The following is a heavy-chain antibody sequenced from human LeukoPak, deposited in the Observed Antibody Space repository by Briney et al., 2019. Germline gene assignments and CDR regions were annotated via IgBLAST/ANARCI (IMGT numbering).Heavy chain of an antibody. V-gene: IGHV1-18*04. J-gene: IGHJ4*02. CDR1: GYTFIDYY. Sequence: ASVKVSCKASGYTFIDYYIHWVRQAPGQGLEWMGWISAYNGNTNYAQKLQGRVTMTTDTSTSTAYMELRSLRSDDTAVYYCARVMLEDSEFDYWGQGTLVTVSS. CDR2: ISAYNGNT. CDR3: ARVMLEDSEFDY. D-gene: IGHD3-16*01.